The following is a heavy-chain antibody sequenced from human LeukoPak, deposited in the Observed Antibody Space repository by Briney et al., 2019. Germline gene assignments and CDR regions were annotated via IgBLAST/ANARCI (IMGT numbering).Heavy chain of an antibody. CDR1: GGTFSSYA. Sequence: SVKVSCKASGGTFSSYAISWVRQAPGQRLEWIGGLIPIFGTANYAEKFQGRVTITADKSTSTAYMELSSLRSEDTAVYYCARLSSGYYGAFDIWGQGTMVTVSS. CDR3: ARLSSGYYGAFDI. V-gene: IGHV1-69*06. J-gene: IGHJ3*02. D-gene: IGHD3-22*01. CDR2: LIPIFGTA.